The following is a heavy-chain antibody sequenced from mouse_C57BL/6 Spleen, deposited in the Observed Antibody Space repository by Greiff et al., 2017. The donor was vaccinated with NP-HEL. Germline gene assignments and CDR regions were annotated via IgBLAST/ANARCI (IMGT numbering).Heavy chain of an antibody. Sequence: QVQLQQPGAELVKPEASVKLSCKASGYTFTSYWMQWVKQRPGQGLEWIGEIDPSDSYTNYNQKFKGKATLTVDTSSSTAYMQLSSLTSEDSAVYYCARSYYDYAYWGQGTLVTVSA. CDR2: IDPSDSYT. CDR1: GYTFTSYW. CDR3: ARSYYDYAY. V-gene: IGHV1-50*01. D-gene: IGHD2-4*01. J-gene: IGHJ3*01.